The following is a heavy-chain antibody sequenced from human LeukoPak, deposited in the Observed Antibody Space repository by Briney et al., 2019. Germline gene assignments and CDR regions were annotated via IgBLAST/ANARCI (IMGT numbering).Heavy chain of an antibody. V-gene: IGHV1-69*04. J-gene: IGHJ4*02. Sequence: SVKVSCKASGGVFTTYAISWVRQAPGQGLEWMGSIIPFLGTTNYAQKFQGRVTITADKSTSTAYMELSSLRSEDTAVYYCARDSSGWSRTPDYWGQGTLVTVSS. CDR1: GGVFTTYA. D-gene: IGHD6-19*01. CDR2: IIPFLGTT. CDR3: ARDSSGWSRTPDY.